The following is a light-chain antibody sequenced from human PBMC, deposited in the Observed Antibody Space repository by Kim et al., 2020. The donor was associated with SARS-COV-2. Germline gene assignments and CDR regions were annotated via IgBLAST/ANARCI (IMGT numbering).Light chain of an antibody. CDR1: QTVITNY. Sequence: EIVLTQSPGTLSLSPGERATLSCRASQTVITNYLVWYQQKPGQPPRVLIYDASTRATGIPDRFSGSGSGTDFTLTISRLGPEDSAVYYCQQYGTSPVTFGGGTKLEI. V-gene: IGKV3-20*01. CDR2: DAS. J-gene: IGKJ4*01. CDR3: QQYGTSPVT.